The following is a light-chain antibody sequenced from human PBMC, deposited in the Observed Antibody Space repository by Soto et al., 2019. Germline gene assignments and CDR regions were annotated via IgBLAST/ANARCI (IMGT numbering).Light chain of an antibody. Sequence: DIQMTQSPSSVSASVGDRVTLTCRASQGIGDRLAWYQQKPGKVPQLLIYFASTLGSGVPSRFSGSGSGTDFILTINPLQADDFATYYCLQTYSFPRTFGQGTEVDIK. V-gene: IGKV1-12*01. CDR3: LQTYSFPRT. J-gene: IGKJ1*01. CDR2: FAS. CDR1: QGIGDR.